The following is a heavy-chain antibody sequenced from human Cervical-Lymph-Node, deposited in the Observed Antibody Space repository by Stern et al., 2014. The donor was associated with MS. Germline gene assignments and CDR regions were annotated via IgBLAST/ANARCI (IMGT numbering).Heavy chain of an antibody. CDR1: GFTFSSSG. Sequence: QLVESGPEVKKPGTSVKVSCKASGFTFSSSGVQWVRQARGQRLAWIGWIVVGSGNTNYAQKFQERVTITRDMSTTTVYMELSSLRSEDTAMYYCAAGTIVVAATGYWGQGTLVTVSS. J-gene: IGHJ4*02. CDR3: AAGTIVVAATGY. CDR2: IVVGSGNT. D-gene: IGHD6-19*01. V-gene: IGHV1-58*01.